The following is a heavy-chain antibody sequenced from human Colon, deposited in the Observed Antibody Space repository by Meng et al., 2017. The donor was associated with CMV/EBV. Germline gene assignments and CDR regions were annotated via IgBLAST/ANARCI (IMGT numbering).Heavy chain of an antibody. Sequence: SETLSLTCTVSGAPITSSSYNWGWIRQSPGKGLEWIGSIYYSGSTDYNPSLKSRVTISVDTSKNQFSLNVTSVTAADTAVYYCLNRAYSQGQDFWGQGMLVTVSS. D-gene: IGHD5-12*01. J-gene: IGHJ4*02. CDR2: IYYSGST. CDR1: GAPITSSSYN. CDR3: LNRAYSQGQDF. V-gene: IGHV4-39*07.